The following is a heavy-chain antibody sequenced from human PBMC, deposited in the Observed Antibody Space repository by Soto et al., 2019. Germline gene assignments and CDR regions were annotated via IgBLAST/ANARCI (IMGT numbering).Heavy chain of an antibody. J-gene: IGHJ3*02. CDR1: GYTFTSYG. V-gene: IGHV1-18*01. Sequence: ASVKVSCKASGYTFTSYGISWVRQAPGQGLEWMGWISAYNGNTNYAQKLQGRVTMTTDTSTSTAYMELRSLRSDDTAVYYCARVKILDSISPKRGYFSSTSCFDAFDIWGQGTMVTVSS. CDR3: ARVKILDSISPKRGYFSSTSCFDAFDI. CDR2: ISAYNGNT. D-gene: IGHD2-2*01.